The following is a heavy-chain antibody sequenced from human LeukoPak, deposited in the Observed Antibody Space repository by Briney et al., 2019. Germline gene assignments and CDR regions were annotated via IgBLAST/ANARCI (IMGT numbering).Heavy chain of an antibody. Sequence: PSQTLSLTCTVSGGSISSGSYYWSWIRQPAGKGLEWIGRIYTSGSTNYNPSLKSRVTISVDTSKNQFSLKLSSVTAADTAVYYCARDQTGTMDYWGQGTLVTVSS. V-gene: IGHV4-61*02. CDR2: IYTSGST. CDR3: ARDQTGTMDY. J-gene: IGHJ4*02. D-gene: IGHD1-7*01. CDR1: GGSISSGSYY.